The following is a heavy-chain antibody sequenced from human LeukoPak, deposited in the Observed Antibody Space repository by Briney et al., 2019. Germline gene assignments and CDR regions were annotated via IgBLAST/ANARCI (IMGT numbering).Heavy chain of an antibody. J-gene: IGHJ4*02. CDR3: ARETSNYYYFDS. Sequence: SLKLSCKASGGTFSSYGINWVRQAPGQGLEWMGGIVPMYGTRNYAQKFQGRVIITADESTTTAYMELRSLRSEDTAVYYCARETSNYYYFDSWGQGTLVTVSS. CDR2: IVPMYGTR. CDR1: GGTFSSYG. V-gene: IGHV1-69*01. D-gene: IGHD4-11*01.